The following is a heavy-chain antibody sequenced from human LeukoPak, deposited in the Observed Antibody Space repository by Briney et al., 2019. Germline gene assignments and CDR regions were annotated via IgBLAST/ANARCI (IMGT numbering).Heavy chain of an antibody. CDR3: VGGNFYDSRGHPYHFHF. V-gene: IGHV4-59*01. D-gene: IGHD3-22*01. J-gene: IGHJ4*02. Sequence: SETLSLTCTVSGVSISSYYWSWIRQPPGKGLEWIGYIYYSENTNYNSSLKSRVTISEDTSKNQFSLKLTSVTAADTAVYYCVGGNFYDSRGHPYHFHFWGQGTLVSVSS. CDR2: IYYSENT. CDR1: GVSISSYY.